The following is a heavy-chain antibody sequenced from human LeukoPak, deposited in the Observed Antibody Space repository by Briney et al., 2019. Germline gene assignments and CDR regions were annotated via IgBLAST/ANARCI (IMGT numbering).Heavy chain of an antibody. J-gene: IGHJ4*02. D-gene: IGHD2-8*01. CDR1: GYTFTSYG. CDR3: ARAPIGYCTNGVCYGFLTDY. CDR2: ISAYNGNT. V-gene: IGHV1-18*01. Sequence: GASVKVSCKASGYTFTSYGISWVRQAPGQGLEWMGWISAYNGNTNYAQKLQGRVTMTTDTSTSTAHMELRSLRSDDTAVYYCARAPIGYCTNGVCYGFLTDYWGQGTLVTVSS.